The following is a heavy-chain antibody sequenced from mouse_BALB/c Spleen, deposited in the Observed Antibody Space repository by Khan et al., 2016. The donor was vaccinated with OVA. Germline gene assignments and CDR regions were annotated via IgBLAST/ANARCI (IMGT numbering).Heavy chain of an antibody. CDR1: GYSFTDYN. Sequence: VQLQQPGPELVKPGASVKVSCKAPGYSFTDYNMFWVKQSHGKSLEWIGYIDPYNGGTSYNQKFKGKDTLIVDKTSSTAFMHLSSLTSEDSAVFYCARTDSYGSSYYFDYWGQGTTLTVSS. CDR3: ARTDSYGSSYYFDY. D-gene: IGHD1-1*01. J-gene: IGHJ2*01. CDR2: IDPYNGGT. V-gene: IGHV1S135*01.